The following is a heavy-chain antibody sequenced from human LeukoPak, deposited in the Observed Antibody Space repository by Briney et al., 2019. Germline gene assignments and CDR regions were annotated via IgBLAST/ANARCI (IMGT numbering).Heavy chain of an antibody. J-gene: IGHJ4*02. CDR1: GGSISSYY. CDR2: IYYSGST. CDR3: ARTYGSGSLFDY. Sequence: SETLSLTCTVSGGSISSYYWSWIRQPPGKGLEWIGYIYYSGSTIYNPSLKSRVTISVDTSKNQFSLKLSSVTAADTAVYYCARTYGSGSLFDYWGQGTLVTVSS. D-gene: IGHD3-10*01. V-gene: IGHV4-59*01.